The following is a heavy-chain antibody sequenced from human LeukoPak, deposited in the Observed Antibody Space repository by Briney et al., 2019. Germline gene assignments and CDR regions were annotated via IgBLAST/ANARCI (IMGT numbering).Heavy chain of an antibody. Sequence: PSETLSLTCTVSGGSISSYYWSWIRQPPEKGLEWIGYIYYSGSTNYNPSLKSRVTMSVDTSKNQFSLKPSSVTAADTAVYYCARVDGYSGYAPADYFDYWGQGTLVTVSS. CDR2: IYYSGST. CDR3: ARVDGYSGYAPADYFDY. CDR1: GGSISSYY. V-gene: IGHV4-59*01. D-gene: IGHD5-12*01. J-gene: IGHJ4*02.